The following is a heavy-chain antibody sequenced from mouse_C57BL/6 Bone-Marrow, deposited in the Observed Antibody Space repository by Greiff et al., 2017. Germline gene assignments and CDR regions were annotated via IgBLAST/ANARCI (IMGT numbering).Heavy chain of an antibody. D-gene: IGHD2-1*01. Sequence: DVKLVESGGGLVKPGGSLKLSCAASGFTFSSYTMSWVRQTPEKRLEWVATISGGGGNTYYPDSVKGRFTISRDNAKNTLYLQLSSLRSEDTALYYCARHDYGNFPYWYFDVWGTGTTVTVSS. CDR3: ARHDYGNFPYWYFDV. J-gene: IGHJ1*03. CDR2: ISGGGGNT. CDR1: GFTFSSYT. V-gene: IGHV5-9*01.